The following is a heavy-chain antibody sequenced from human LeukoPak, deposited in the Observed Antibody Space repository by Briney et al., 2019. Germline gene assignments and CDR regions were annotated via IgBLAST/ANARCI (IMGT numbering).Heavy chain of an antibody. CDR1: GGTFTDYS. Sequence: ASVKVSCKAPGGTFTDYSLSWVRQAPGQGLEWMGWINPNSGGTNYAQKFQGRVTMTRDTSISTAYMELSRLRSEDTAVYYCTRGTESRSGDGFDVWGQGTMVTVSS. CDR2: INPNSGGT. D-gene: IGHD3-10*01. J-gene: IGHJ3*01. V-gene: IGHV1-2*02. CDR3: TRGTESRSGDGFDV.